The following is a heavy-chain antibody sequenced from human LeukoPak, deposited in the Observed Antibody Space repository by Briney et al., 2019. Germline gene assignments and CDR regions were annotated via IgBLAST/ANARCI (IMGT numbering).Heavy chain of an antibody. Sequence: PGGSLRLSCAASGFTFSSCGMHWVRQAPGKGLEWVAFIRYDGSNNYYEDSVKGRFTISRDNSKNTLYLQMNSLRAEDTAVYYCAKDKRSSSKNFACWGQGTLVTVSS. CDR3: AKDKRSSSKNFAC. D-gene: IGHD6-6*01. CDR1: GFTFSSCG. J-gene: IGHJ4*02. CDR2: IRYDGSNN. V-gene: IGHV3-30*02.